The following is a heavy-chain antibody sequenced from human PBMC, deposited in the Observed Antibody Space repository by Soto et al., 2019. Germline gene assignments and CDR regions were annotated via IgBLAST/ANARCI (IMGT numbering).Heavy chain of an antibody. CDR3: ARDVPNLNFVS. CDR1: GFSFSTYS. D-gene: IGHD1-1*01. V-gene: IGHV3-21*03. CDR2: IIGSSTYI. Sequence: EVQLVESGGGLVKPGGSLRLSCAASGFSFSTYSMNWVRQAPGKGLEWVSTIIGSSTYIFYADSVKGRFTISRDNAKNSLYLQMIILRAEDTAVYYCARDVPNLNFVSWGQGTLVTVSS. J-gene: IGHJ4*02.